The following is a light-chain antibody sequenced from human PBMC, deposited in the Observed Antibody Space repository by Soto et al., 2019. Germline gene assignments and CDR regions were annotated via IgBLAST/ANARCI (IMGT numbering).Light chain of an antibody. V-gene: IGLV2-14*03. CDR1: NSDVGGYNY. CDR2: DVF. CDR3: TSWTSTSTFV. Sequence: QSALTQDASVSGSPGQSITISCTGTNSDVGGYNYVSWYQQHPGKAPKLMIYDVFTRPSGFSNRFSGSKSGNTASLTISALQAEGECYYYCTSWTSTSTFVFGRGTKLTVL. J-gene: IGLJ1*01.